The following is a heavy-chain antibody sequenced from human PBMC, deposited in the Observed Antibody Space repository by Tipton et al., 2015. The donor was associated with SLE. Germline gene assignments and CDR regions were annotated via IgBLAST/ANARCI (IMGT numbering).Heavy chain of an antibody. V-gene: IGHV4-39*07. CDR1: GGSMTSTRYY. CDR3: ATLHSGYDYYYYGMDV. D-gene: IGHD5-12*01. Sequence: TLSLTCAVSGGSMTSTRYYWGWIRQSPGKGLEWIGNLYHRGRTYYNPSLKSRLTISVDTSTNQFSLKLSSVTAADTAVYYCATLHSGYDYYYYGMDVWGQGTTVTVSS. CDR2: LYHRGRT. J-gene: IGHJ6*02.